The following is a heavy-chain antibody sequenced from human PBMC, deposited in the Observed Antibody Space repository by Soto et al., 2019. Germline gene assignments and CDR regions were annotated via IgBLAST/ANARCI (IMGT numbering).Heavy chain of an antibody. V-gene: IGHV3-49*03. CDR2: IRSKAYGGTT. J-gene: IGHJ5*02. D-gene: IGHD3-3*01. CDR1: GFTFGDYA. CDR3: TRDQGYDFWSGYYRWFDP. Sequence: GGSLRLSCTASGFTFGDYAMSWFRQAPGKGLEWVGFIRSKAYGGTTEYAASVKGRFTISRDDSKSIAYLQMNSLKTEDTAVYYCTRDQGYDFWSGYYRWFDPWGQGTLVTVSS.